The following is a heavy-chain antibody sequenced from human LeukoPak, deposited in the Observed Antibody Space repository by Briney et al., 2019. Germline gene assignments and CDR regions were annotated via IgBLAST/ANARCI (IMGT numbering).Heavy chain of an antibody. D-gene: IGHD3-10*01. CDR1: GYTFTSYY. J-gene: IGHJ4*02. CDR3: ARVGGSGSYFYYFDY. V-gene: IGHV1-46*01. CDR2: INPSGGST. Sequence: ASVKVSCKASGYTFTSYYMHWVRQAPGQGLEWMGIINPSGGSTSYAQKFQGRVTMTRDMSTSTVYMELSSLRSEDTAVYYCARVGGSGSYFYYFDYWGQGTLATVSS.